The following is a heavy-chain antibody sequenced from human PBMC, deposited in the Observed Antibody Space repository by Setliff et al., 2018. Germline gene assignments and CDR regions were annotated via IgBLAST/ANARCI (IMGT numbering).Heavy chain of an antibody. Sequence: ASVKVSCKASGFTLTSYPIHWVRQAPGQRLEWMGWINPDNGNRKYSQRFQGRVTITRDTSASTAFLELSTLRSEDTAVYYCTRDSLGATASFDIWGQGTMVTVS. CDR1: GFTLTSYP. V-gene: IGHV1-3*01. CDR2: INPDNGNR. CDR3: TRDSLGATASFDI. J-gene: IGHJ3*02.